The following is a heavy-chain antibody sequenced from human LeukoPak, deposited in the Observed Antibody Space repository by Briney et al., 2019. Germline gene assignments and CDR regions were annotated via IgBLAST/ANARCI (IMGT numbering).Heavy chain of an antibody. CDR2: INHSGST. J-gene: IGHJ4*02. Sequence: SETLSLTCAVYGGSFSGYYWSWIRQPPGKGLEWIGEINHSGSTNYNPSLKSRVTISVDTSKNQFSLKLSSVTAADTAVYYCARGRKGVRIQRWIMYYFDYWGQGTLVTVSS. V-gene: IGHV4-34*01. CDR3: ARGRKGVRIQRWIMYYFDY. D-gene: IGHD5-18*01. CDR1: GGSFSGYY.